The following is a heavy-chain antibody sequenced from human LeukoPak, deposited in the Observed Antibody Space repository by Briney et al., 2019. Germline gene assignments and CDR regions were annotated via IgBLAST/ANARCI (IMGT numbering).Heavy chain of an antibody. D-gene: IGHD6-13*01. CDR2: ISISPTYI. J-gene: IGHJ4*02. Sequence: GGSLRLSCVASGFTFSTYTMNWVRQAPGKGLEWVASISISPTYIYYADSVKGRFTISRDDAKESLYLQMNSLRAEDTAVYYCAKPPPDSSSWLFDYWGQGTLVTVSS. V-gene: IGHV3-21*01. CDR1: GFTFSTYT. CDR3: AKPPPDSSSWLFDY.